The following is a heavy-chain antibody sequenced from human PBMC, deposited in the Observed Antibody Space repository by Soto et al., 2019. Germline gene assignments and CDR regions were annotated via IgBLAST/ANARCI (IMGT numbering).Heavy chain of an antibody. CDR2: MNPNSGNT. CDR1: GYTFTSYD. Sequence: QVQLVQSGAEVKKPGASVKVSCKASGYTFTSYDINWVRQATGQGLEWMGWMNPNSGNTGHAQKLQGRVTMTRNPSISTAYMELSSLRSEDTAVYYCARGINYYDSGDDAFDIWGQGTMVTVSS. J-gene: IGHJ3*02. CDR3: ARGINYYDSGDDAFDI. D-gene: IGHD3-10*01. V-gene: IGHV1-8*01.